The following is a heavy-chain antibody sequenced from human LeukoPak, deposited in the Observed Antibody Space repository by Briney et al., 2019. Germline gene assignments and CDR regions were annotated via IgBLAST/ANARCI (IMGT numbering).Heavy chain of an antibody. Sequence: GASVKVSCKASGYTFTSYGISWVRQAPGQGLEWMGWISADNGNTKYAQKFQGRVTITRNTSISTAYMELSSLRSEDTAVYYCARGRIEYYYGSGSKLIDYWGQGTLVTVSS. CDR1: GYTFTSYG. J-gene: IGHJ4*02. D-gene: IGHD3-10*01. CDR3: ARGRIEYYYGSGSKLIDY. V-gene: IGHV1-18*01. CDR2: ISADNGNT.